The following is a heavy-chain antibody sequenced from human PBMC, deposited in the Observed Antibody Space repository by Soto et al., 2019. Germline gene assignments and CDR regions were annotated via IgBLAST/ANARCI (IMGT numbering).Heavy chain of an antibody. J-gene: IGHJ3*02. D-gene: IGHD2-8*01. CDR2: ISYDGSNK. CDR3: ASEWGVI. Sequence: GGSLRLSCAASGFTFSNYAMHWVRQAPGKGLEWVAVISYDGSNKYYADSVKGRFTISRDNSKNTLYLQMNSLRAEDTAVYYCASEWGVIWGQGTMVTVSS. V-gene: IGHV3-30-3*01. CDR1: GFTFSNYA.